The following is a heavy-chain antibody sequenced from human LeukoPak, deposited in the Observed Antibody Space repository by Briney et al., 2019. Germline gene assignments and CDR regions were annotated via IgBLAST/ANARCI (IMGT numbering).Heavy chain of an antibody. D-gene: IGHD6-25*01. V-gene: IGHV4-59*12. Sequence: SETLSLTCTVSGGSISSYYCSWIRQPPGKGLEWIGYMYYSGSTNYNPSLKSRVTISVDMSKNQFFLKLSSVTAADTAVYYCARSRGRGYSDYWGQGTLVTVSS. J-gene: IGHJ4*02. CDR3: ARSRGRGYSDY. CDR1: GGSISSYY. CDR2: MYYSGST.